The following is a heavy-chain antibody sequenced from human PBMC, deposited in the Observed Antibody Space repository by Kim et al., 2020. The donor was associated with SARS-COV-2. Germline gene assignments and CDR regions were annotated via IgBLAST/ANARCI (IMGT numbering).Heavy chain of an antibody. CDR3: ARDEIAVAGIGFDY. J-gene: IGHJ4*02. V-gene: IGHV1-69*13. CDR1: GGTFSSYA. D-gene: IGHD6-19*01. Sequence: SVKVSCKTSGGTFSSYAISWVRQAPGQGLEWMGGIIPIFGTANYAQKFQGRVTITADESTSTAYMELSSLRSEDTAVYYCARDEIAVAGIGFDYWGQGTLVTVSS. CDR2: IIPIFGTA.